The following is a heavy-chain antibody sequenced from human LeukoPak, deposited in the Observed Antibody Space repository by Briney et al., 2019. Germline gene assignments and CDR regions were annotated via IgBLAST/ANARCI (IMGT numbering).Heavy chain of an antibody. D-gene: IGHD3-10*01. V-gene: IGHV3-21*01. J-gene: IGHJ4*02. Sequence: PGGSLRLSCAASGFTFSSYSMNWVRQAPGKGLEWVSSISSSSSYIYYADLVKGRFTISRDNAKNSLYLQMNSLRAEDTAVYYCARVGTEDGFDYWGQGTLVTVSS. CDR3: ARVGTEDGFDY. CDR1: GFTFSSYS. CDR2: ISSSSSYI.